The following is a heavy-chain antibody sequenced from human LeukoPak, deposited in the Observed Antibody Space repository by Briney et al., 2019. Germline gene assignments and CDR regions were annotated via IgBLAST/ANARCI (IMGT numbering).Heavy chain of an antibody. D-gene: IGHD3-10*01. CDR2: IYYSGST. CDR3: AGGAGYYGSGSYYAY. V-gene: IGHV4-59*01. J-gene: IGHJ4*02. Sequence: SETLSLTCTVSGGSISSYYWSWIRQPPGKGLEWIGYIYYSGSTNYNPSLKSRVTISVDTSKNQFSLKLSSVTAADTAVYYCAGGAGYYGSGSYYAYWGQGTLVTVSS. CDR1: GGSISSYY.